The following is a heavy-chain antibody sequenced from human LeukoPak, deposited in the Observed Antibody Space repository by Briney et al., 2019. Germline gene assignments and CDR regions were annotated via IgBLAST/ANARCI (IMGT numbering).Heavy chain of an antibody. Sequence: ASVKVSCKASGYTFTGHYMHWVRQAPGQGLEWMGWINPNSGGTNYAQKFQGRVTMTRDTSISTAYMELSRLRSDDTAVYYCARVEVGLNIPFDYWGQGTLVTVSS. CDR1: GYTFTGHY. V-gene: IGHV1-2*02. CDR3: ARVEVGLNIPFDY. D-gene: IGHD2-21*01. J-gene: IGHJ4*02. CDR2: INPNSGGT.